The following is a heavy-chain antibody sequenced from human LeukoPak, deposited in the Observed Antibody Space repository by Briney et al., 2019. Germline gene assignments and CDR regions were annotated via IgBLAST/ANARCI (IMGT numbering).Heavy chain of an antibody. Sequence: SGGSLRLSCAASGFTFSSYAMSWVRQAPGKGLEWVSAISGSGGSTYYADSVKGRFTISRDNSKNTLYLQMNSLRAEDTAVYYCAKARHRTGGYYFDYWGQGTLVTVSS. J-gene: IGHJ4*02. V-gene: IGHV3-23*01. CDR1: GFTFSSYA. CDR3: AKARHRTGGYYFDY. D-gene: IGHD3-16*01. CDR2: ISGSGGST.